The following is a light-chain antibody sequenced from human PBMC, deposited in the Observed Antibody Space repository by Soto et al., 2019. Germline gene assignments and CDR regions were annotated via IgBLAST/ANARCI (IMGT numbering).Light chain of an antibody. CDR3: QQYYSYPLT. CDR2: AAS. CDR1: QGISSY. Sequence: PSSLSASTGDRVTITCRASQGISSYLAWYQQKPGKAPKLLIYAASTLQSGVPSRFSGSGSGTDFTLTISCLQSEDFATYYCQQYYSYPLTFGGGTKVDIK. V-gene: IGKV1-8*01. J-gene: IGKJ4*01.